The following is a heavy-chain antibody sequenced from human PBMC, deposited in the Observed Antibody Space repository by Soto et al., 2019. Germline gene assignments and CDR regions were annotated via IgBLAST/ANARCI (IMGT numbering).Heavy chain of an antibody. V-gene: IGHV3-30-3*01. CDR2: ISYDGSNK. CDR1: GFTFSSYA. D-gene: IGHD3-3*01. Sequence: QVQLVESGGGVVQPGRSLRLSCAASGFTFSSYAMHWVRQAPGKGLEWVAVISYDGSNKYYADSVKGRFTISRDHSKNTLYLQMNSLRAEDTAVYYCARSRALYDFWRPFDIWGQGTMVTVSS. CDR3: ARSRALYDFWRPFDI. J-gene: IGHJ3*02.